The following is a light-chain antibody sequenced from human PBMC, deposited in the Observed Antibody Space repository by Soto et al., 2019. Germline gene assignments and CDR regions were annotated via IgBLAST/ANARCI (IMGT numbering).Light chain of an antibody. J-gene: IGKJ1*01. Sequence: DIVMTQSPLSLTVTPGEPASISCRSSQSLLHSNGYNYLDWYLQKPGQSPQLLIYLGSSRASGVPDRFSGSGSGTDFTLKISRVEADDVGVYYCQQYNIWPRTFGQGTKVDIK. CDR3: QQYNIWPRT. CDR2: LGS. V-gene: IGKV2-28*01. CDR1: QSLLHSNGYNY.